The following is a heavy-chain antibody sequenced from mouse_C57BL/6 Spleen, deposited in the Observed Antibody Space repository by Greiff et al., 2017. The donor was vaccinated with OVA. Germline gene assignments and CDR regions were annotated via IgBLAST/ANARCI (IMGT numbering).Heavy chain of an antibody. CDR1: GFTFSDYG. V-gene: IGHV5-17*01. CDR2: ISTGSSTI. J-gene: IGHJ4*01. CDR3: ARQGSNISYYAMDY. Sequence: EVMLLESGAGLVKPGGSLKLSCEASGFTFSDYGMHWVRQAPEKGLEWVAYISTGSSTIYYADTVKGRFTISRDNANNALYLQMTRMRAEDAAVYYCARQGSNISYYAMDYWGQGTSVTVSS. D-gene: IGHD2-5*01.